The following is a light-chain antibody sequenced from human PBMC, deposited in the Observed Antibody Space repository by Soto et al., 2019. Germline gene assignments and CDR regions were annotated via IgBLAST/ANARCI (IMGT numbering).Light chain of an antibody. Sequence: QAVVTQEPSLTVSPGGTVTLTCGSSTGTVTSGHFPFWFQQKPGQAPRTLISDTSNKHSWTPARFSGSLLGDKAALTLSGAQLEDEAEYYCLLSFPGAVVFGGGTKVTVL. CDR3: LLSFPGAVV. CDR2: DTS. J-gene: IGLJ2*01. V-gene: IGLV7-46*01. CDR1: TGTVTSGHF.